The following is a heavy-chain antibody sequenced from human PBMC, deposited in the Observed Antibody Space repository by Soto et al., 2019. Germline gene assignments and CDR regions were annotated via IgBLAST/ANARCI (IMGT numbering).Heavy chain of an antibody. J-gene: IGHJ4*02. CDR2: INPSGGST. CDR3: ARLLNTATVTDPDY. D-gene: IGHD5-18*01. Sequence: ASVKVSCKASGYTFTSYYMHWVRQAPGQGLEWMGMINPSGGSTNYAQKFQGRVTMTRDTSISTAYLQWSSLKASDTAMYYCARLLNTATVTDPDYWGQGTLVTVS. CDR1: GYTFTSYY. V-gene: IGHV1-46*01.